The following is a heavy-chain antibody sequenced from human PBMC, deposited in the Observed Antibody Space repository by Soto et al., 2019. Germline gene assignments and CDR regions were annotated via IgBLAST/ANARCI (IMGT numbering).Heavy chain of an antibody. CDR2: IYYSGST. D-gene: IGHD2-2*01. Sequence: PSETLSLTCTVSGGSISGFYWSWIRQPPGKGLEWIGYIYYSGSTNYNPSLESRVTISVDTSKNQFSLKLTSLSAADTAVYYCARVPDRWGQGTLVTVSS. CDR3: ARVPDR. V-gene: IGHV4-59*12. J-gene: IGHJ5*02. CDR1: GGSISGFY.